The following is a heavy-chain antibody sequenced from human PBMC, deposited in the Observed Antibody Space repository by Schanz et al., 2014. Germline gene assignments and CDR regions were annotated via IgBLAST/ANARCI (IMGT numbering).Heavy chain of an antibody. D-gene: IGHD1-1*01. J-gene: IGHJ4*02. CDR3: ARAHGNNWYGKGLDY. CDR2: ISSSGSYI. V-gene: IGHV3-21*01. Sequence: EVHLVESGGGLVKRGGSLRLSCEASEFTFSSYKMNWVRQAPGKGLEWVSSISSSGSYIHYADSVKGRFTISRDNSKNTLYLQMNSLRADDTAVYFCARAHGNNWYGKGLDYWGQGTQVTVSS. CDR1: EFTFSSYK.